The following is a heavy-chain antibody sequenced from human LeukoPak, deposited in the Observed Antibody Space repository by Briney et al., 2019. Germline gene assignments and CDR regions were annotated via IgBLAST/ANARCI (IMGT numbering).Heavy chain of an antibody. J-gene: IGHJ4*02. D-gene: IGHD3-9*01. CDR2: ISYDGSYK. Sequence: QPGGSLRLSCAASGFTFSNYGMHWVRQAPGKGLEWVAFISYDGSYKYYADSVKGRFTISRDNSKNTLYLQMNSLRAEDTAVYYCATSTYSDILTLDYWGQGTLVTVSS. CDR3: ATSTYSDILTLDY. V-gene: IGHV3-30*03. CDR1: GFTFSNYG.